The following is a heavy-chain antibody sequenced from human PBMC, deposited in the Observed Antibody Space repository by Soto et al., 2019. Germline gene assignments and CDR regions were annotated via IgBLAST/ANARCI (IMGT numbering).Heavy chain of an antibody. CDR3: AKRIAAAGTKGNWFDP. D-gene: IGHD6-13*01. CDR2: IIPIFGTA. CDR1: GGTFSSYA. J-gene: IGHJ5*02. V-gene: IGHV1-69*01. Sequence: QVQLVQSGAEVKKPGSSVKVSCKASGGTFSSYAISWVRQAPGQGLEWMGGIIPIFGTANYAQKFQGRVTITADESTSTASMELSSLRSEDTAVYYCAKRIAAAGTKGNWFDPWGQGTLVTVSS.